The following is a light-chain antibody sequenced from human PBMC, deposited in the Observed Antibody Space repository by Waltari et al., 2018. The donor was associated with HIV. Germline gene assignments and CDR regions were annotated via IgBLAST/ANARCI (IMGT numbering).Light chain of an antibody. J-gene: IGLJ2*01. V-gene: IGLV2-14*01. CDR3: SSYTSSKTRV. CDR2: EVS. CDR1: SSDVGGFNY. Sequence: QSALTQPASVSGSPGQSITISCTGTSSDVGGFNYFSWYQQHPGKAPKLRIYEVSNRPSGVYNRFSGAKTGNTASLTSSGRQAEDEADYYCSSYTSSKTRVFGGGTKLTVL.